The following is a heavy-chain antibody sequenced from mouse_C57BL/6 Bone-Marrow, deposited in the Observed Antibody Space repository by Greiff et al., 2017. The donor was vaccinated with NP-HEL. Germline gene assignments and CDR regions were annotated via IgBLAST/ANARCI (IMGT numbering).Heavy chain of an antibody. J-gene: IGHJ3*01. D-gene: IGHD1-1*01. CDR2: IRNKANGYTT. V-gene: IGHV7-3*01. CDR3: ASSYYGSSYVPFAY. CDR1: GFTFTDYY. Sequence: EVKVVESGGGLVQPGGSLSLSCAASGFTFTDYYMSWVRQPPGKALEWLGFIRNKANGYTTEYSASVKGRFTISRANSQSILYLQMNALRAEDSATYYCASSYYGSSYVPFAYWGQGTLVTVSA.